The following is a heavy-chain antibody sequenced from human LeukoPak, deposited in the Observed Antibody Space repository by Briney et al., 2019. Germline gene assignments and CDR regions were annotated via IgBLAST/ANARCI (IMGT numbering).Heavy chain of an antibody. CDR3: ARHLYGSGRYPTDY. D-gene: IGHD3-10*01. V-gene: IGHV4-39*01. J-gene: IGHJ4*02. Sequence: SETLSLTCTVSGGSISSYYWSWIRQPPGKGLEWIGSIYYSGSTYYNPSLKSRVTISVDTSKNQFSLKLSSVTAADTAVYYCARHLYGSGRYPTDYWGQGTLVTVSS. CDR1: GGSISSYY. CDR2: IYYSGST.